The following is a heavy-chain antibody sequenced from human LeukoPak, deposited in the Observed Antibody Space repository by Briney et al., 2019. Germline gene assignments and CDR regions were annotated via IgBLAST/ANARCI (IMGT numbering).Heavy chain of an antibody. J-gene: IGHJ3*02. CDR1: GLTFSSYA. CDR2: ITGSGDST. Sequence: TGGSLRLSCAASGLTFSSYAMNWVRQTPGKGLDWVSSITGSGDSTYYADSVKGRFTISRDNSKNTLYLQMNSLRAEDTAVYYCAKDTRITMVRGVIRNAFDIWGQGTMVTVSS. V-gene: IGHV3-23*01. CDR3: AKDTRITMVRGVIRNAFDI. D-gene: IGHD3-10*01.